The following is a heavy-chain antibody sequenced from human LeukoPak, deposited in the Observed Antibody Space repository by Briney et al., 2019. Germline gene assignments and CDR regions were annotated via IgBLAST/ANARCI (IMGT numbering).Heavy chain of an antibody. CDR1: GFTFSSYS. CDR3: ASHRWDAFDI. J-gene: IGHJ3*02. D-gene: IGHD6-13*01. V-gene: IGHV3-21*01. Sequence: GGSLRLSCAASGFTFSSYSMNWVRQAPGKGLEWVSSISSSSSYIYYADSVKSRFTISRDNATNSLYLQMNSLRAEDTAVYYCASHRWDAFDIWGQGTMVTVSS. CDR2: ISSSSSYI.